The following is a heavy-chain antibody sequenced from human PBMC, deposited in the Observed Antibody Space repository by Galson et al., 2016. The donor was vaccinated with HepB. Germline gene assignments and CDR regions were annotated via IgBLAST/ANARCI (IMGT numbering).Heavy chain of an antibody. CDR2: IYHSGDT. Sequence: TLSPTCTVSGGSISSGAYSWNWIRQPPGKGLEWIGYIYHSGDTYYNPSLKSRVAISVDKSKNQFSLKLNSLTAAATAVYYCASLSPAIAAATWGQGTLVTVSS. CDR3: ASLSPAIAAAT. CDR1: GGSISSGAYS. J-gene: IGHJ5*02. V-gene: IGHV4-30-2*01. D-gene: IGHD6-13*01.